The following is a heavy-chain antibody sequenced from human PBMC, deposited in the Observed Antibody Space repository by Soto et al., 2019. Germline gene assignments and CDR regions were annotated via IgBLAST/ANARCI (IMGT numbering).Heavy chain of an antibody. V-gene: IGHV5-51*01. CDR3: ARPLYIAVAGHDAFDI. D-gene: IGHD6-19*01. CDR2: IYPGDSDT. Sequence: GESLKISCKGSGYSVTSYWIGWVRQMPGKGLEWMGIIYPGDSDTRYSPSFQGQVTISADKSISTAYLQWSSLKASDTAMYYCARPLYIAVAGHDAFDIWGQGTMVTVSS. CDR1: GYSVTSYW. J-gene: IGHJ3*02.